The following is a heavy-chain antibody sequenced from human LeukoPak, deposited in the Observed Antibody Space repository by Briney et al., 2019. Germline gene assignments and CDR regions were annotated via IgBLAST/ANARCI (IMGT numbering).Heavy chain of an antibody. J-gene: IGHJ6*03. Sequence: GGSLRLSCAASGFTFSSNYMSWVRQAPGKGLEWVSVIYSGGSTYYSDSVKGRFTISRDNSKNTLYLQMNSLRAEDTAVYYCARDLSGSSWPYYYYYMDVWGKGPTVTVSS. CDR1: GFTFSSNY. V-gene: IGHV3-66*02. D-gene: IGHD6-13*01. CDR2: IYSGGST. CDR3: ARDLSGSSWPYYYYYMDV.